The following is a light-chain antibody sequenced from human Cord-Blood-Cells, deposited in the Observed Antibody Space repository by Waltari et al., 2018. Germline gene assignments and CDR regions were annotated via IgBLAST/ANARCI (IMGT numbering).Light chain of an antibody. CDR1: SSDVGGYNY. CDR2: YVS. V-gene: IGLV2-14*03. J-gene: IGLJ1*01. CDR3: SSYTSSSTYV. Sequence: QSALTQPASVSGSPGQSITISCTGTSSDVGGYNYVSWYQQHPGKAPKLMIYYVSNRPSGVSNRFSGSKSGNTASLTISGLQAEDEADYYCSSYTSSSTYVVGTGTKVTVL.